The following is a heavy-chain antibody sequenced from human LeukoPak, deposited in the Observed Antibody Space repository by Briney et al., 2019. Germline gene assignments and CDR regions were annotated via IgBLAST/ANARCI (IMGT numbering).Heavy chain of an antibody. V-gene: IGHV3-30-3*01. CDR1: GFTFSSYV. Sequence: GRSLRLSCAASGFTFSSYVMHWVRQAPGKGLEWVAVISYDGSNKYYADSVKGRFTNSRDNSKNTLYLQMNSLRAEDTAVYYCATVGHFVVVVAATTDRFDPWGQGTLVTVSS. CDR3: ATVGHFVVVVAATTDRFDP. D-gene: IGHD2-15*01. CDR2: ISYDGSNK. J-gene: IGHJ5*02.